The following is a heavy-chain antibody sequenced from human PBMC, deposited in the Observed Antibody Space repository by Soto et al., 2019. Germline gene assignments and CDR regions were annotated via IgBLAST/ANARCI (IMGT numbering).Heavy chain of an antibody. V-gene: IGHV3-7*01. D-gene: IGHD3-9*01. CDR3: AKDHERYFDWLLSA. J-gene: IGHJ5*02. CDR2: ISPDGSEK. Sequence: EVQVVESGGHLVQPGGSLRLSCAVSGFIFSDFWMTWVRQAPGKGLEWVANISPDGSEKSYVDSVKGRFTISRDNAKNFMYLQMNSLRAEDTAVYYCAKDHERYFDWLLSAWGQGTLVTVSS. CDR1: GFIFSDFW.